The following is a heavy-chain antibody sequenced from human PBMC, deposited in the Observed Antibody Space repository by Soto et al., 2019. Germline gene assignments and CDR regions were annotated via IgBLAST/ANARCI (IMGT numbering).Heavy chain of an antibody. V-gene: IGHV1-8*01. CDR2: MEPSTGRT. J-gene: IGHJ4*02. Sequence: QVQLVQSGAEVREPGASVKVSGKASGYSFTSLDINWVRQTAGQGLEWMGWMEPSTGRTGYAQKFQGRVTMTRDTSIITAYMELTTLTSDDRAFYNCARGVSAGVDYWGQGTLVTVSS. CDR1: GYSFTSLD. CDR3: ARGVSAGVDY. D-gene: IGHD1-26*01.